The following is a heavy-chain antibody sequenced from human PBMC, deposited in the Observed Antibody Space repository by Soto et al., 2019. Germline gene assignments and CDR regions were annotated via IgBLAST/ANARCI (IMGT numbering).Heavy chain of an antibody. V-gene: IGHV5-51*01. D-gene: IGHD6-19*01. CDR3: ARLKGWYGFIGYYGMDV. CDR2: IYPGDSDT. J-gene: IGHJ6*02. CDR1: GYSFTSYW. Sequence: EVQLVQSGAEVKKPGESLKISCKGSGYSFTSYWIGWVRQMPGKGLEWMGIIYPGDSDTRYSPSFQGQVTISADKSISPAYLQWSSLKASDIAMYYCARLKGWYGFIGYYGMDVWGQGTTVTVSS.